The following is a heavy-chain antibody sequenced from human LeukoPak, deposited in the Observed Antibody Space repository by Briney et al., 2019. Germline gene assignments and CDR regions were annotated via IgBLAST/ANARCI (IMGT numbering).Heavy chain of an antibody. V-gene: IGHV3-11*01. CDR2: ISSSGSPT. Sequence: SGGSLRLSCAASGFTFSSYWMSWIRQAPGKGLGWVSYISSSGSPTYYADSVKGRFTLSRDNAKNSLYLQMNSLRAEDTAVYYCARGIAAAGTGLFNWGQGTLLTVSS. CDR3: ARGIAAAGTGLFN. D-gene: IGHD6-13*01. J-gene: IGHJ4*02. CDR1: GFTFSSYW.